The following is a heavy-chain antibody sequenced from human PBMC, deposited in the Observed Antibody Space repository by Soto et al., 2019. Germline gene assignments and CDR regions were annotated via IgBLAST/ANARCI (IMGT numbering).Heavy chain of an antibody. CDR1: GYAFTSYA. D-gene: IGHD3-16*01. V-gene: IGHV1-3*01. CDR2: INAGNGNT. J-gene: IGHJ5*02. Sequence: ASVKVSCKASGYAFTSYAMHWVRQAPGQRLELMGWINAGNGNTKYSQKFQGRVTITRDTSASTAYMELSSLRSEDTAVYYCASWGRMVTPEFDPWGQGTLVTVSS. CDR3: ASWGRMVTPEFDP.